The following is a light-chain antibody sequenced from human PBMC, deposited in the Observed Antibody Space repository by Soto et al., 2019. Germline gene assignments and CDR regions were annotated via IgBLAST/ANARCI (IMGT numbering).Light chain of an antibody. J-gene: IGKJ1*01. V-gene: IGKV3-15*01. Sequence: EIVMTQSPATLSVSPWERATLSCRASQSVSSNLAWYQQKPGQAPRLLIYGASTRATGIPARFSGSGSGTEFTLTISSLQSEDFAVYYCQQYNNWPLWTFGQGTKVDSK. CDR1: QSVSSN. CDR3: QQYNNWPLWT. CDR2: GAS.